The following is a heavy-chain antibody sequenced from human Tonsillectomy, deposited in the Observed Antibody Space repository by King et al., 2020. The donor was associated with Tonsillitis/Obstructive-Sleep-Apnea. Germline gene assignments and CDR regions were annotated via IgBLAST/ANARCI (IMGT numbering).Heavy chain of an antibody. CDR3: ARQFLNMDV. CDR2: INPNSGGT. CDR1: GYTFTDYY. V-gene: IGHV1-2*02. D-gene: IGHD3-3*01. Sequence: HVQLVESGAEVKKPGASVNVSCKASGYTFTDYYIHWVRQAPGQGLEWMGWINPNSGGTKYAQKFQGRVTMTRDTSISTAYMALSRLRSDDTAIYYCARQFLNMDVWGQGTTVTVSS. J-gene: IGHJ6*02.